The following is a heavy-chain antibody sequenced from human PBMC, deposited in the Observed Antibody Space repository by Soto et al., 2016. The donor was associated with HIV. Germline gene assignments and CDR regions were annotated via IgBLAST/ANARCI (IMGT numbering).Heavy chain of an antibody. D-gene: IGHD4-4*01. J-gene: IGHJ4*02. CDR2: VNHSGHT. CDR1: GGSFSGYQ. CDR3: ARHGDSNNRDRSFDY. V-gene: IGHV4-34*01. Sequence: QVQLQQWGAGLLKPSETLSLTCAVYGGSFSGYQWTWIRQAPGKGLEWIGEVNHSGHTNYSPSLKSRLTISTDTSKNQFSLKVTSVTAADTAVYYCARHGDSNNRDRSFDYWGQGNLVTVSS.